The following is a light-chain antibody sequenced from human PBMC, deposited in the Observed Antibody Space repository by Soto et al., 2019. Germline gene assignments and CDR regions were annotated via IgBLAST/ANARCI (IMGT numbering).Light chain of an antibody. V-gene: IGLV2-14*01. Sequence: QSALTQPASVSGSPGQSITTSCTGTSSDIGDYDYVSWYQHLPGKAPKLLIFDVTHRPSGVSDRFSGSKSGNTASLTISGVRPEDEADYYCSSFTSSSSVVFGTGTKLTVL. J-gene: IGLJ1*01. CDR2: DVT. CDR3: SSFTSSSSVV. CDR1: SSDIGDYDY.